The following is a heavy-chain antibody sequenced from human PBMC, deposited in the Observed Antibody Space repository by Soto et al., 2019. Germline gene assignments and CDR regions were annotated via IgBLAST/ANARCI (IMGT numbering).Heavy chain of an antibody. J-gene: IGHJ4*02. CDR1: GFTFDDYA. CDR3: AKDIVVATINFGYFDY. CDR2: ISWHSGSI. D-gene: IGHD5-12*01. V-gene: IGHV3-9*01. Sequence: EVQLVESGGGLVQPGRSLRLSCAASGFTFDDYAMHWVRQAPGKGLEWVSGISWHSGSIGYADSVKGRFTISRDNAKNSLYLQMNSLRAEDTALYYCAKDIVVATINFGYFDYWGQGTLVTVSS.